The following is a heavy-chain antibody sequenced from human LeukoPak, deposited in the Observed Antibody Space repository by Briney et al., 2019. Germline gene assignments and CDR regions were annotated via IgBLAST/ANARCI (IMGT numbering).Heavy chain of an antibody. CDR3: ARHTYGSGSYYNLGSGLAFDY. D-gene: IGHD3-10*01. J-gene: IGHJ4*02. V-gene: IGHV4-59*08. CDR2: IYYSGST. Sequence: SETLSLTCTVSGGSISSYYWSWIRQPPGKGLEWIGYIYYSGSTNYNPSLKSRVTISVDTSKTQFSLKLSSVTAADTAVYYCARHTYGSGSYYNLGSGLAFDYWGQGTLVTVSS. CDR1: GGSISSYY.